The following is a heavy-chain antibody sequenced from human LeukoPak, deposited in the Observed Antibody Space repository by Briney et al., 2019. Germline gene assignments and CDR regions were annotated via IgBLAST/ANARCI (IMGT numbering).Heavy chain of an antibody. J-gene: IGHJ4*02. CDR1: GGSISSGDYY. D-gene: IGHD3-22*01. V-gene: IGHV4-30-4*01. CDR2: IYYSGDT. CDR3: AMLKCYESRASKALDC. Sequence: SETLSLTCIVSGGSISSGDYYWSWLRQPPGKGREWVGYIYYSGDTYYYPSRKGRLTISVDTSKNQFSLKLTTVTAAAMAVYAWAMLKCYESRASKALDCWGEGTLVTVSS.